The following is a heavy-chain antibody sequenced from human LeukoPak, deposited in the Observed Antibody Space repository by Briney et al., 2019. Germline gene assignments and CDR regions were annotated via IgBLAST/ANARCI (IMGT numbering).Heavy chain of an antibody. V-gene: IGHV3-23*01. CDR1: GFTFSSYA. Sequence: PGGSLRLSCAASGFTFSSYAMSWVRQAPGKGLEWVSAISGSGGSTYYADSVKGRFTISRDNSKNTLYLQMNSLRAEDTAVYYCAKDGIYCSSTSCKSYFDYWGQGTLVTVSS. J-gene: IGHJ4*02. D-gene: IGHD2-2*01. CDR3: AKDGIYCSSTSCKSYFDY. CDR2: ISGSGGST.